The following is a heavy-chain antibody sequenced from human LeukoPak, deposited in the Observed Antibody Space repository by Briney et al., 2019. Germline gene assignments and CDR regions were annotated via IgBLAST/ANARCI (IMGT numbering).Heavy chain of an antibody. D-gene: IGHD7-27*01. CDR2: IYHSGST. Sequence: SQTLSLTCTVSGGSISSGGYYWSWIRQPPGKGLEWIGYIYHSGSTYYNPSLKSRVTISVDRSKNQFSLKLSSVTAADTAVYYCPVSLGMVMGDDAFDIWGQGTMVTVSS. CDR1: GGSISSGGYY. CDR3: PVSLGMVMGDDAFDI. J-gene: IGHJ3*02. V-gene: IGHV4-30-2*01.